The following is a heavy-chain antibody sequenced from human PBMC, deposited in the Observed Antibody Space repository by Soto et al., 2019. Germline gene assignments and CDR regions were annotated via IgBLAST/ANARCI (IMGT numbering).Heavy chain of an antibody. J-gene: IGHJ4*02. Sequence: SETLSLTCTVSGVSVSSGSYYWSWIRQPPGKGLEWIGYIYYSGSTNYNPSLKSPVTISVDTSKNQFSLKLSSVTAADTAVYYCARDYYESSGYYRAFDNWGQGTLVTVSS. CDR3: ARDYYESSGYYRAFDN. CDR1: GVSVSSGSYY. D-gene: IGHD3-22*01. CDR2: IYYSGST. V-gene: IGHV4-61*01.